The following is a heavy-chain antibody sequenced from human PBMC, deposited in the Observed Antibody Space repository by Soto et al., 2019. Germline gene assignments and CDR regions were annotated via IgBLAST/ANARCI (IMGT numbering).Heavy chain of an antibody. CDR1: GYTFTSYV. CDR2: INAGNGNT. D-gene: IGHD1-20*01. J-gene: IGHJ4*02. Sequence: SVKGSCKAAGYTFTSYVRDWVRKAPEQGLEWMGWINAGNGNTKYSQNFQGRVTITRDTSASTAYMELSSLRSEDTAVYYCARGITLPTPLDYWGQGTLVTVSS. V-gene: IGHV1-3*01. CDR3: ARGITLPTPLDY.